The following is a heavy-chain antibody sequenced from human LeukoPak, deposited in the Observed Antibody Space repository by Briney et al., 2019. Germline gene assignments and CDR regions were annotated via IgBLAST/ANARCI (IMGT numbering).Heavy chain of an antibody. CDR2: IYYSGST. D-gene: IGHD6-13*01. V-gene: IGHV4-39*07. J-gene: IGHJ3*02. Sequence: SETLSLTCTVSGCSISSSSYYWGWLRQPPGKGLEWIGSIYYSGSTYYNPSLNSRVTISVDTSKNQFSLKLSSVTAADTAVYYCARVPKAAYAFDIWGQGTMVTVSS. CDR1: GCSISSSSYY. CDR3: ARVPKAAYAFDI.